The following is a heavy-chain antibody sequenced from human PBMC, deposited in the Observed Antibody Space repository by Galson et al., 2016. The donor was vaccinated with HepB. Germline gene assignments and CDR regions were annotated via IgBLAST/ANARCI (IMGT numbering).Heavy chain of an antibody. CDR2: IYHSGSA. V-gene: IGHV4-38-2*02. CDR3: AREGLQWFGELFGY. D-gene: IGHD3-10*01. CDR1: GYSISSAYY. J-gene: IGHJ4*02. Sequence: ETLSLTCSVSGYSISSAYYWGWIRQSPGKGLEWIGSIYHSGSAYYNPSLRSRVTISIDTSKNQFSLKLSSVTAADTAVYYCAREGLQWFGELFGYWGQGTLVTVSS.